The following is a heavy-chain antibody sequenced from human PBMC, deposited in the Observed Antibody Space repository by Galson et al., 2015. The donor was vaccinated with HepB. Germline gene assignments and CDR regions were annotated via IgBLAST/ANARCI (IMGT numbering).Heavy chain of an antibody. V-gene: IGHV1-2*02. Sequence: SVKVSCKASGYTFTGYYMHWVRQAPGQGLEWMGWINPNSGGTNYAQKFQGRVTMTRDTSISTAYMELSRLRSDDTAVYYCAREGGIVVVPAAILSWFDPWGQGTLVTVSS. CDR2: INPNSGGT. CDR1: GYTFTGYY. D-gene: IGHD2-2*01. CDR3: AREGGIVVVPAAILSWFDP. J-gene: IGHJ5*02.